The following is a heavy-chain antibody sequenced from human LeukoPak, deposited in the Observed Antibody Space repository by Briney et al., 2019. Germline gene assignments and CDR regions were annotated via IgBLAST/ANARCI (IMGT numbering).Heavy chain of an antibody. CDR1: GFSLTTSGVT. CDR3: AHRPPYGSGSYYYYAY. D-gene: IGHD3-10*01. CDR2: IYWDDDR. Sequence: SGPTLVNPTQTLTLTCTFSGFSLTTSGVTVGWIRQPPGKALEWLALIYWDDDRLYSPSLKSRLTITKDTSKNQVVLTVANMDPVDTATYYCAHRPPYGSGSYYYYAYWGQGTLVTVSS. V-gene: IGHV2-5*02. J-gene: IGHJ4*02.